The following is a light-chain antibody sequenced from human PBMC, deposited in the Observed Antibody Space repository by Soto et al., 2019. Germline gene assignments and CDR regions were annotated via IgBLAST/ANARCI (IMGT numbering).Light chain of an antibody. V-gene: IGKV3-11*01. CDR1: PSVTTY. J-gene: IGKJ5*01. CDR3: QQRNIWPTVT. CDR2: GAS. Sequence: EIVLTQSPATLSLSPGERATLSCRASPSVTTYLAWYQQKPGQPPRLLIYGASNRTAGIPARFSGSGSGTDFTLTISSLEPEDSAVYYCQQRNIWPTVTCGQGIRLEIK.